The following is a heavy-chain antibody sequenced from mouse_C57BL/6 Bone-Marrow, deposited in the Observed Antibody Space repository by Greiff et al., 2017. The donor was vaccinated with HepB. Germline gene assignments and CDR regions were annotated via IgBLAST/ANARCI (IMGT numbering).Heavy chain of an antibody. J-gene: IGHJ2*01. V-gene: IGHV2-9-1*01. Sequence: VKLVESGPGLVAPSQSLSITCTVSGFSLTSYAISWVRQPPGKGLEWLGVIWTGGGTNYNSALKSRLSISKDNSKSQVFLKMNSLQTDDTARYYCARNGGTKLSYYFDYWGQGTTLTVSS. CDR2: IWTGGGT. CDR1: GFSLTSYA. CDR3: ARNGGTKLSYYFDY. D-gene: IGHD1-3*01.